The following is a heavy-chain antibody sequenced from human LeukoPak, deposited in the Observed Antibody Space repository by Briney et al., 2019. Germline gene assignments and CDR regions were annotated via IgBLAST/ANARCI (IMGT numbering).Heavy chain of an antibody. CDR2: IYYSGST. D-gene: IGHD2-2*01. J-gene: IGHJ3*02. CDR3: ARDDPSSQRTHRI. CDR1: GGSISSYY. V-gene: IGHV4-39*07. Sequence: SETLSLTCTVSGGSISSYYWGWIRQPPGKGLEWIGSIYYSGSTYYNPSLKSRVTMSVDTSKNQFSLKLSSVTAADTAVYYCARDDPSSQRTHRIWGQGTMVTVSS.